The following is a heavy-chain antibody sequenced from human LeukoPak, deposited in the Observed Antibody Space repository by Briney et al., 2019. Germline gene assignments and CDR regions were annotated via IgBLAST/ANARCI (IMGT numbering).Heavy chain of an antibody. CDR1: GGSICSGGYY. J-gene: IGHJ4*02. CDR2: ISYSGST. CDR3: AREAGYNYGPYYFDC. D-gene: IGHD5-18*01. Sequence: SETLSLTCTVSGGSICSGGYYWSWIRQHPGKGLEWIGYISYSGSTYYNPSLKSRVTISVDTSENQFSLELSSVTAADTAVYYCAREAGYNYGPYYFDCWGQDTLVTVSS. V-gene: IGHV4-31*03.